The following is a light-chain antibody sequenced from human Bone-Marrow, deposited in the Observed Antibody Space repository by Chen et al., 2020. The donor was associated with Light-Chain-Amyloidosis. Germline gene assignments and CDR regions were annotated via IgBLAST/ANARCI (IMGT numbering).Light chain of an antibody. J-gene: IGLJ2*01. CDR2: SDS. CDR1: YLPTKY. V-gene: IGLV3-25*03. Sequence: SYELTQPTSVSVSPGQTSRITCSGDYLPTKYAYGYQQKPDQAPVLVIDSDSERPWGIFAGLSYSSSGTTASLTICGVQSEDEAAYHCLSADSSGSYELIVGGGTKLTVL. CDR3: LSADSSGSYELI.